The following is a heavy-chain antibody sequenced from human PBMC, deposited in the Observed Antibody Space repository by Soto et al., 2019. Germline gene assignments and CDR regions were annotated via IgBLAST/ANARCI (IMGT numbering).Heavy chain of an antibody. D-gene: IGHD6-19*01. CDR3: ARDLDPHVAGRGMAFVY. V-gene: IGHV4-31*03. J-gene: IGHJ4*02. CDR2: IYYSGST. Sequence: PSETLSLTCTVSGGSISSGGYYWSWIRQHPGKGLEWIGYIYYSGSTYYNPSLKSRVTISVDTSKNQFSLKLSSVTAADTAVYYCARDLDPHVAGRGMAFVYWGQGTLVTVSS. CDR1: GGSISSGGYY.